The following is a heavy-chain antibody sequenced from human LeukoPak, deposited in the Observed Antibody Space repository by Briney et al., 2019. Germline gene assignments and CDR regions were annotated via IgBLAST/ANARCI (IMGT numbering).Heavy chain of an antibody. Sequence: GGSLRLSCAASGFTFSSYSMNWVRQAPGKGLEWVSSISSSSSYIYYADSVKGRFTISRDNAKNSLYLQMNSLRAEDTATYYCTKNVPGRAIDYWGQGTLVTVSS. CDR3: TKNVPGRAIDY. V-gene: IGHV3-21*04. D-gene: IGHD2-15*01. J-gene: IGHJ4*02. CDR2: ISSSSSYI. CDR1: GFTFSSYS.